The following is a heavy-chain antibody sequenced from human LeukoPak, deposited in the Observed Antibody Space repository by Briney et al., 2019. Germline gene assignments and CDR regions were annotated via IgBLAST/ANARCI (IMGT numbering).Heavy chain of an antibody. CDR2: IIPVLGIA. CDR1: GGTFSSYA. Sequence: RASVKVSCKASGGTFSSYAISWVRQAPGQGLEWMGRIIPVLGIANYAQKFQGRVTITADKSTSTAYMELSSLRSEDTAVYYCAGRSGRWFDPWGQGTLVTVSS. J-gene: IGHJ5*02. D-gene: IGHD2-15*01. V-gene: IGHV1-69*04. CDR3: AGRSGRWFDP.